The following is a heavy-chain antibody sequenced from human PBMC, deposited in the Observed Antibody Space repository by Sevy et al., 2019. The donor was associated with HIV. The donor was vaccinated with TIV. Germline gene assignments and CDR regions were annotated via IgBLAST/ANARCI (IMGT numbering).Heavy chain of an antibody. CDR3: ATAYPLSGYYDSSGYYG. CDR1: GYTLTELS. Sequence: ASVKVSCKVSGYTLTELSMHWVRQAPGKGLEWMGGFDPEDGETIYAQTFQGRVTMTEDTSTDTAYMELSSLRSEDTAVYYCATAYPLSGYYDSSGYYGWGQGTLVTVSS. V-gene: IGHV1-24*01. D-gene: IGHD3-22*01. CDR2: FDPEDGET. J-gene: IGHJ4*02.